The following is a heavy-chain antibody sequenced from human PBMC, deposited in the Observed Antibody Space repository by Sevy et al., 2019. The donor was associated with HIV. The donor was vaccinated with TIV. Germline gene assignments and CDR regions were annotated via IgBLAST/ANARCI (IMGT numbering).Heavy chain of an antibody. CDR3: ARDHVSIAARSYYYNYGMDV. CDR1: GFTVSSNY. Sequence: GGSLRLSCAASGFTVSSNYMSWVRQAPGKGLEWVSVIYSGGSTYYEDSVKGRFTISRDNSKNTRNLQMNSLRAEDTAVYYCARDHVSIAARSYYYNYGMDVWGQGTTVTVSS. D-gene: IGHD6-6*01. CDR2: IYSGGST. J-gene: IGHJ6*02. V-gene: IGHV3-53*01.